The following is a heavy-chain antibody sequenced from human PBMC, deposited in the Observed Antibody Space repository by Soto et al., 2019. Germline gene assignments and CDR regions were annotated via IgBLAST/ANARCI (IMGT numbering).Heavy chain of an antibody. CDR1: GGSISSGGYS. J-gene: IGHJ4*02. CDR3: ARARGSGSSVFDY. Sequence: SETLSLTCAVSGGSISSGGYSWSWIRQPPGKGLEWIGYIYHSGSTYYNPSLKSRVTISVDRSKNQFSLKLSSVTAADPAVYYCARARGSGSSVFDYWGQGTLVTVSS. CDR2: IYHSGST. D-gene: IGHD3-10*01. V-gene: IGHV4-30-2*01.